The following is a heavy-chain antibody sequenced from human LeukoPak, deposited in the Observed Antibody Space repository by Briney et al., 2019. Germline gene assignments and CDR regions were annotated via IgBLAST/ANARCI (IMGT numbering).Heavy chain of an antibody. D-gene: IGHD3-3*01. CDR2: FDPEDGET. J-gene: IGHJ6*02. V-gene: IGHV1-24*01. Sequence: ASVKVSCKVSGYTLTELSMHWVRQAPGKGLEWMGGFDPEDGETIYAQKFQGRVTMTEDTSTDTAYMELSSLRSEDTAVYYCAREGQYDFWSGFLTYYYYGMDVWGQGTTVTVSS. CDR1: GYTLTELS. CDR3: AREGQYDFWSGFLTYYYYGMDV.